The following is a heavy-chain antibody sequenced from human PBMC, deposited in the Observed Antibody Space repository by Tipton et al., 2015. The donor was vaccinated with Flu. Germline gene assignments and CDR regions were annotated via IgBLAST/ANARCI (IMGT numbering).Heavy chain of an antibody. CDR3: AREGGDGYKNLGIFDF. D-gene: IGHD5-24*01. V-gene: IGHV4-31*03. CDR2: IYYSGST. Sequence: TLSLTCSVSGGSINRGDYHWSWIRQHPGKGLEWLGYIYYSGSTYYNPSLKSRLTISIDTSKNQFSLKLTSVTAADTAVYYCAREGGDGYKNLGIFDFWGQGTLVTVSS. J-gene: IGHJ4*02. CDR1: GGSINRGDYH.